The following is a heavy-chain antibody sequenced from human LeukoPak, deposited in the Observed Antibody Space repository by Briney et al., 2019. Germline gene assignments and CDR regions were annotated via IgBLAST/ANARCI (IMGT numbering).Heavy chain of an antibody. CDR2: ISTYNGDT. D-gene: IGHD6-19*01. CDR1: GYTFTRYG. Sequence: ASVKVSCKPSGYTFTRYGISWVRQAPGQGLEWMGWISTYNGDTKYAQKFQGRVTLTKDTPTSTAYMELRSLRSDDTAVYYCVRDPSNTSGWHIYFDYWGQGTLVTVSS. V-gene: IGHV1-18*01. CDR3: VRDPSNTSGWHIYFDY. J-gene: IGHJ4*02.